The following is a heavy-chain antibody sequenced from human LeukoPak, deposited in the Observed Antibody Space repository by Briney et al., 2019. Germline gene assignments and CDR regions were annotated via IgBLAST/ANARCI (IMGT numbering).Heavy chain of an antibody. CDR3: ARLGPAPNLGELSFDYFDY. CDR1: GYSFTSYW. Sequence: GESLKISCKGSGYSFTSYWIGWVRQMPGKGLEWMGIIYPGDSDTRYSPSFQGQVTISADKSISTAYLQWSSLKASDTAMYYCARLGPAPNLGELSFDYFDYWGQGTLVTVSS. D-gene: IGHD3-16*02. J-gene: IGHJ4*02. CDR2: IYPGDSDT. V-gene: IGHV5-51*01.